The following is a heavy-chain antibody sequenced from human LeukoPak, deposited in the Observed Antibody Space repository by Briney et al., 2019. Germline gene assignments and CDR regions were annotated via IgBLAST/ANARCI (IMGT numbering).Heavy chain of an antibody. D-gene: IGHD2-2*01. J-gene: IGHJ6*03. V-gene: IGHV4-38-2*02. Sequence: SETLSLTCAVSGYSISSGYYWGWIRQPPGKGLEWFGSIYHSGSTYYNPSLKSRVTISVDTSKNQFSLKLSSVTAADTAVYYCARDFVVVPAARVGLYYYYYMDVWGKGTTVTVSS. CDR1: GYSISSGYY. CDR3: ARDFVVVPAARVGLYYYYYMDV. CDR2: IYHSGST.